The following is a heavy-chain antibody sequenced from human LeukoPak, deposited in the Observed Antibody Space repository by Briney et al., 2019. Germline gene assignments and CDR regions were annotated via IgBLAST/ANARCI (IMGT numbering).Heavy chain of an antibody. V-gene: IGHV4-59*01. J-gene: IGHJ3*02. CDR1: GGSISSYY. CDR2: IYYSGIT. Sequence: SETLSLTCTVSGGSISSYYWSWIRQSPGKGLEWIEYIYYSGITNYNPSLKSRVTISLDTSKNQFSLKLSSVTAADTAVYCCARGPSDAFDIWGPGTMVTVSS. CDR3: ARGPSDAFDI.